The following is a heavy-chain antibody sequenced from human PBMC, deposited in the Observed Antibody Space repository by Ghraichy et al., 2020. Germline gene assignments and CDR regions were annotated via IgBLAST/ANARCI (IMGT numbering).Heavy chain of an antibody. D-gene: IGHD5-12*01. CDR2: ISWDGGST. CDR3: ARAGYSGYDGDKMMYYFDY. Sequence: GGSLRLSCAASGFTFDDYTMHWVRQALGKGLEWVSLISWDGGSTYYADSVKGRFTISRDNSKNSLYLQMNSLRTEDTALYYCARAGYSGYDGDKMMYYFDYWGQGTLVTVSS. V-gene: IGHV3-43*01. CDR1: GFTFDDYT. J-gene: IGHJ4*02.